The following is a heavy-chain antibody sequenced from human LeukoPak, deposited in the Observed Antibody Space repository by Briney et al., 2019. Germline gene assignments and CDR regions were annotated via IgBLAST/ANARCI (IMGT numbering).Heavy chain of an antibody. CDR2: IYYSGST. V-gene: IGHV4-39*07. CDR1: GGSISSSSYY. CDR3: ARGKRLYSYGHNYYYYYYMDV. Sequence: SETLSLTCTVSGGSISSSSYYWGWIRQPPGKGLEWIGSIYYSGSTYYNPSLKSRVTISVDTSKNQFSLKLSSVTAADTAVYYCARGKRLYSYGHNYYYYYYMDVWGKGTTVTVSS. D-gene: IGHD5-18*01. J-gene: IGHJ6*03.